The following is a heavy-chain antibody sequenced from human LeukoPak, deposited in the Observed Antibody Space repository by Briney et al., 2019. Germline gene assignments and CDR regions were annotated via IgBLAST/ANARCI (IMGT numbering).Heavy chain of an antibody. CDR1: GGSFSGSYY. Sequence: SETLSLTCAVSGGSFSGSYYWGWIRQPPGKGLFWIGSIYSGGRIYYNPSLKSRVTISVDTSKNQFSLKLSSVTAADTAVYYCARGLVLWFGESYFDYWGQGTLVTVSS. V-gene: IGHV4-39*07. D-gene: IGHD3-10*01. CDR3: ARGLVLWFGESYFDY. CDR2: IYSGGRI. J-gene: IGHJ4*02.